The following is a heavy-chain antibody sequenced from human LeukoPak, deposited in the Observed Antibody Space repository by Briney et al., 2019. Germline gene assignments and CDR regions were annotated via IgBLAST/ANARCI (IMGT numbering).Heavy chain of an antibody. CDR2: ISSSSYI. D-gene: IGHD1-26*01. Sequence: GGSLRLSCAASGFTFSSYSMNWVRQAPGKGLEWVSSISSSSYIYYADSVKGRFTISRDNAKNSLYLQMNSLRAEDTAVYYCASRIVGASYGAFDIWGQGTIVTVSS. CDR1: GFTFSSYS. CDR3: ASRIVGASYGAFDI. J-gene: IGHJ3*02. V-gene: IGHV3-21*01.